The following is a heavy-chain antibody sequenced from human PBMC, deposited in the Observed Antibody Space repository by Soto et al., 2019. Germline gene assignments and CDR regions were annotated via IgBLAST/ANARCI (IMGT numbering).Heavy chain of an antibody. Sequence: EVQLLESGGGLVQPGGSLRLSCAASGFTFSTYDMSWVRQAPGKGLEWVSAITGGSKSIYYADSVKGRFIISRDNSKNTLYLQMNSLRTEDTAVYYCGKDGRIAAAETVHWGRGALVTVSS. D-gene: IGHD6-13*01. CDR3: GKDGRIAAAETVH. V-gene: IGHV3-23*01. J-gene: IGHJ1*01. CDR2: ITGGSKSI. CDR1: GFTFSTYD.